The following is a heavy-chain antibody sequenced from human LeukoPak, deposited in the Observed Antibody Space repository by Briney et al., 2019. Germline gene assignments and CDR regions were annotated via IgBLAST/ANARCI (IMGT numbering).Heavy chain of an antibody. V-gene: IGHV3-30*02. Sequence: GGSLRLSCAASGFTFSTYAMSWVRQAPGKGLEWVAFIRYDGSNKYYADSVKGRFTISRDNSKNTLYLQMNSLRAEDTAVYYCAKDGASGMIVSDAFDIWGQGTMVTVSS. CDR2: IRYDGSNK. J-gene: IGHJ3*02. D-gene: IGHD3-22*01. CDR1: GFTFSTYA. CDR3: AKDGASGMIVSDAFDI.